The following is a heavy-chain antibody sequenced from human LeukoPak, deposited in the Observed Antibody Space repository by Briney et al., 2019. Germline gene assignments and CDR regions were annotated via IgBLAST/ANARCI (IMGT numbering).Heavy chain of an antibody. V-gene: IGHV3-23*01. D-gene: IGHD3-10*01. CDR2: ISGSGGDT. J-gene: IGHJ6*02. CDR1: GFTLSSYA. Sequence: PGGSLRLSCAAFGFTLSSYAMGWVRQAPGKGLEWVSAISGSGGDTYYADSVKGRFTFSRDNSKNTLYLQMNSLRPEDTALYYGAKAVGFGEFDYYFFGLDVWGQGTTVTVSS. CDR3: AKAVGFGEFDYYFFGLDV.